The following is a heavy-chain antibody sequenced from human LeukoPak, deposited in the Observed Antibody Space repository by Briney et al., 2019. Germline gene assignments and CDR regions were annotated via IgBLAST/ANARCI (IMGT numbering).Heavy chain of an antibody. V-gene: IGHV4-61*02. CDR3: ARHSGDSGGAFDI. D-gene: IGHD4-17*01. CDR2: IYTSGST. J-gene: IGHJ3*02. CDR1: GGSISSGGYS. Sequence: SQTLSLTCAVSGGSISSGGYSWSWIRQPAGKGLEWIGRIYTSGSTNYNPSLKSRVTMSVDTSKNQFSLKLTSMTAADTAVYFCARHSGDSGGAFDIWGQGTMVTIS.